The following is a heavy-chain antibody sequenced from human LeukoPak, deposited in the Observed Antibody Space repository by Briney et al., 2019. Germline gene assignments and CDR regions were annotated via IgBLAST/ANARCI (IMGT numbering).Heavy chain of an antibody. D-gene: IGHD4-17*01. CDR2: INWNGGST. CDR3: ARAQTYGDSRLLLDY. Sequence: PGGSLRLSCAASGFTFSNYWMSWVRQAPGKGLEWVSGINWNGGSTGYADSVEGRFTISRDNAKNSQYLQMNSLSVEDTALYYCARAQTYGDSRLLLDYWGQGTLVTVSS. V-gene: IGHV3-20*04. J-gene: IGHJ4*02. CDR1: GFTFSNYW.